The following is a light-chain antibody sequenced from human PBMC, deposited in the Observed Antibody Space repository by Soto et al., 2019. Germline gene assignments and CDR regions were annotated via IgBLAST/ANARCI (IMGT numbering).Light chain of an antibody. V-gene: IGKV1-5*03. CDR2: RAS. J-gene: IGKJ1*01. CDR1: QDIDIW. Sequence: EIQMSQSPSTLSASMGDRVTITCRASQDIDIWFAWYQQKPGKAPNLLISRASILESGVPSRFSGSGSGTEFTLTISSLQPDDFATYYCQQYIFSTRTFGQGTKVEIK. CDR3: QQYIFSTRT.